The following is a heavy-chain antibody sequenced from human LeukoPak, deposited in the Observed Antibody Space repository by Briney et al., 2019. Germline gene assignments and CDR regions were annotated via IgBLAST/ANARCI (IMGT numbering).Heavy chain of an antibody. J-gene: IGHJ6*03. CDR1: GFTFSTYG. D-gene: IGHD2-2*02. CDR3: ARDPHCSSTSCYNPYYYYYYYMDV. CDR2: ISYDGSNK. V-gene: IGHV3-30*03. Sequence: PGMSQRLSCAASGFTFSTYGMHWVRQAPGKGLECVAVISYDGSNKYYADSVKGRFTISRDNAKNSLYLQMNSLRAEDTAVYYCARDPHCSSTSCYNPYYYYYYYMDVWGKGTTVTVSS.